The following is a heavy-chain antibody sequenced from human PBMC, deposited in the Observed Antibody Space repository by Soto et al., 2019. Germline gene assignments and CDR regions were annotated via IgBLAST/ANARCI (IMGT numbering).Heavy chain of an antibody. Sequence: QAQLEQSGGEVKKPGSSVKVSCKASRVACSKFIVPWVRQAPGLGLEWVGGIIPIFGTANYAQKFQGRVTITADASTSTSYMEVNNLRSEGTAVYYCGKVRYSSPMGYYYGMDVWGQGTTVTVSS. V-gene: IGHV1-69*01. D-gene: IGHD6-19*01. CDR1: RVACSKFI. CDR2: IIPIFGTA. CDR3: GKVRYSSPMGYYYGMDV. J-gene: IGHJ6*02.